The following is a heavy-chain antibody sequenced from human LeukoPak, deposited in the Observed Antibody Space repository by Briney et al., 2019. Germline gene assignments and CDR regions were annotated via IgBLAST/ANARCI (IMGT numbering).Heavy chain of an antibody. CDR1: GDSISSSSYY. V-gene: IGHV4-39*01. Sequence: PSETLSLTCTVSGDSISSSSYYWGWIRQPPGKGLEWIGSIYYSGSTYYNPSLKSRVTISVDTSKNQFSLKLSSVTAADTAVYYCARRQASYCDYGGQGTLVTVSS. J-gene: IGHJ4*02. CDR2: IYYSGST. D-gene: IGHD2-15*01. CDR3: ARRQASYCDY.